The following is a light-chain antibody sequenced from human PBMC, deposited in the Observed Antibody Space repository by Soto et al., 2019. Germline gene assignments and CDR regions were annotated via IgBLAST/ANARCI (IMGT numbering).Light chain of an antibody. V-gene: IGKV1-6*01. CDR2: SAS. CDR1: QGIRDD. J-gene: IGKJ3*01. CDR3: QQANSFLGFT. Sequence: AIQMTQSPSSLSASVGDRVTITCRASQGIRDDLAWYQQKPGKDPKLLIYSASSLPSGVPSRFSGSGSGTDFTLTISSLQPEDFATYYCQQANSFLGFTFGPGTKVDIK.